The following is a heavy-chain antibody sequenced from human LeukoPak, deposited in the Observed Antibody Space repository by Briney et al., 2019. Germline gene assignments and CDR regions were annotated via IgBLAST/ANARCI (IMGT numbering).Heavy chain of an antibody. D-gene: IGHD2-2*01. CDR3: ARDQCTSTSCRTFDY. Sequence: ASVKVSCKASGYTFTSYFMHWVRQAPGQGLEWMGIINPSGGSTTYAQKFQGRVTMTRDTSTSTVYMELSSLRSEDTAVYYCARDQCTSTSCRTFDYWGQGTLVTVSS. CDR1: GYTFTSYF. J-gene: IGHJ4*02. V-gene: IGHV1-46*01. CDR2: INPSGGST.